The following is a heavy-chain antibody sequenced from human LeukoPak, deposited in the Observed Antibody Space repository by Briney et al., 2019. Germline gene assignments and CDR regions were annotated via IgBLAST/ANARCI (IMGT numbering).Heavy chain of an antibody. CDR2: INHSGST. D-gene: IGHD2-2*01. V-gene: IGHV4-34*01. Sequence: SETLSLTCAVYGGSFSGYYWSWIRQPPGKGLEWIGEINHSGSTNYNPSLKSRVTISVDTSKNQFSLKLGSVTAADTAVYYCASYCSSTSCLFAHAFDIWGQGTMVTVSS. CDR3: ASYCSSTSCLFAHAFDI. CDR1: GGSFSGYY. J-gene: IGHJ3*02.